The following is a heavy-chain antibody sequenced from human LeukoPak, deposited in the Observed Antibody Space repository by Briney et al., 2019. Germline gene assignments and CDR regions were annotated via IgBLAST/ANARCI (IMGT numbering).Heavy chain of an antibody. D-gene: IGHD3-10*01. CDR2: ISWNSGSI. V-gene: IGHV3-9*01. CDR1: GFTFDDYA. J-gene: IGHJ4*02. CDR3: AKEHYYGSGVDY. Sequence: PGGSLSLSCAASGFTFDDYAMYWVRQAPGKGLEWVSGISWNSGSIGYADSVKGRFTISRDNAKNSLYLQMNSLRAEDTALYYCAKEHYYGSGVDYWGQGTLVTVSS.